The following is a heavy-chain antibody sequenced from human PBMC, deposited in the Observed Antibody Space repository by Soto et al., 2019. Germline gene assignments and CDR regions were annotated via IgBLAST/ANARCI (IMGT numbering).Heavy chain of an antibody. Sequence: QVQLQESGPGLVKPSETLSLTCTVSGGSLSSYYWSWVRQPPGKGLEFIGYIYYSWSSNYSPSLKRRVTLSIYPSKNQISLGLSSVTAADTAVDYCAGRPGYGHAFGLWGQGTMVTVSS. J-gene: IGHJ3*01. CDR1: GGSLSSYY. D-gene: IGHD4-17*01. CDR3: AGRPGYGHAFGL. CDR2: IYYSWSS. V-gene: IGHV4-59*12.